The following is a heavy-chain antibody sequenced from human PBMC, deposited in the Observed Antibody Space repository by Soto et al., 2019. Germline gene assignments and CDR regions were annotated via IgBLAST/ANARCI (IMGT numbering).Heavy chain of an antibody. Sequence: EVQLLESGGGFIHPGGSLRLSCAASGFSFSSFAMNWVRQAPGKGLEWVSIISGSADSTFYADSVKGRFTISRDNSKRTLYRQINSLRAEDTAVYYCAKTRGAMIYAISVYGMDVWGQGTTVTVSS. CDR1: GFSFSSFA. D-gene: IGHD2-8*01. CDR2: ISGSADST. J-gene: IGHJ6*02. V-gene: IGHV3-23*01. CDR3: AKTRGAMIYAISVYGMDV.